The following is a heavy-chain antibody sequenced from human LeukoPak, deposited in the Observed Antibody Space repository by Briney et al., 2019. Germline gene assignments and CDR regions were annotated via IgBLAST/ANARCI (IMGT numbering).Heavy chain of an antibody. CDR1: GFTFSSYS. J-gene: IGHJ5*02. V-gene: IGHV3-21*01. Sequence: PGGSLRLSCAASGFTFSSYSMNWVRQAPGKGLEWVSSISSSSSYIYYADSVKGRFTISRDNAKNSLYLQMNSLRAEDTAVYYCARTRKIVAPRGWFDPWGQGTLVTVSS. CDR2: ISSSSSYI. CDR3: ARTRKIVAPRGWFDP. D-gene: IGHD5-12*01.